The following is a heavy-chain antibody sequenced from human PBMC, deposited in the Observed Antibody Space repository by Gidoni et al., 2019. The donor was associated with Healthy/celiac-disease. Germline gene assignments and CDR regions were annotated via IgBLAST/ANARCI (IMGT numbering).Heavy chain of an antibody. CDR1: GFTFSSYD. Sequence: EVQLLESGGGLVQPGGSLRLSCAASGFTFSSYDMSWVRQAPGKGLEWVSAISGSGGSTYYADSVKGRFTISRDNSKNTLYLQMNSLRAEDTAVYYCAKPLRATITCIDYWGQGTLVTVSS. CDR3: AKPLRATITCIDY. CDR2: ISGSGGST. V-gene: IGHV3-23*01. D-gene: IGHD5-12*01. J-gene: IGHJ4*02.